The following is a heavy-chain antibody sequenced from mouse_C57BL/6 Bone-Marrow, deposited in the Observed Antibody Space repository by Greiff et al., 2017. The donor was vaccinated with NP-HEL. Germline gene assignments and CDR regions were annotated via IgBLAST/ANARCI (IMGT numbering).Heavy chain of an antibody. J-gene: IGHJ4*01. Sequence: VQLKESGPGLAKPSQTLSLTCSVTGYSITSDYWNWIRKFPGNKLEYMGYISYSGSTYYNPSLKSRISITRDTSTNQYYLQLNSVTTEDTATYYCARSPLWLRRNYYAMDYWGQGTSVTVSS. CDR1: GYSITSDY. CDR2: ISYSGST. D-gene: IGHD2-2*01. CDR3: ARSPLWLRRNYYAMDY. V-gene: IGHV3-8*01.